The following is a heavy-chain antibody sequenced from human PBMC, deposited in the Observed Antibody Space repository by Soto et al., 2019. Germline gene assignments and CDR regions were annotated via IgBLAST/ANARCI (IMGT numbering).Heavy chain of an antibody. Sequence: GSLRLSWEASRFTFSIYAISWVRPAPGKGLEWVSAISGSGGSTYYADSVKGRFTISRDNSKNTLYLQMNSLRAEDTAVYYGAPDYGDYFFDHWGQGTLVTVSS. CDR3: APDYGDYFFDH. V-gene: IGHV3-23*01. CDR2: ISGSGGST. CDR1: RFTFSIYA. J-gene: IGHJ4*02. D-gene: IGHD4-17*01.